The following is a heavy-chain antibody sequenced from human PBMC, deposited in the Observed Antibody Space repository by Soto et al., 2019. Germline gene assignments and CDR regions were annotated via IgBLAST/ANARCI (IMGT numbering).Heavy chain of an antibody. CDR3: AREDGSGWGSYCYGMDF. CDR2: ISSSSSYI. Sequence: LTLSCAASGFTFSSYSMNWVRQAGGEGRGWVSSISSSSSYIYYAAAVKGRFTISRDNAKNSMYLQMNSLRAEDTAVYYCAREDGSGWGSYCYGMDFWGQGTTVTVSS. J-gene: IGHJ6*02. D-gene: IGHD6-19*01. V-gene: IGHV3-21*01. CDR1: GFTFSSYS.